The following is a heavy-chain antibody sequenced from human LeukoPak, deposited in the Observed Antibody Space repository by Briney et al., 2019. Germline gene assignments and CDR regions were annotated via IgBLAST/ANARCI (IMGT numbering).Heavy chain of an antibody. CDR3: ARGGGSYYRYAFDI. D-gene: IGHD1-26*01. J-gene: IGHJ3*02. CDR1: GGSISSGSYH. Sequence: SQTLSLTCTVSGGSISSGSYHWSWIRQPAGKGLEWIGRIDTRGSSNYNPSLKSRVTISVDTSKNQFSLKLSSVTAADTAVYYCARGGGSYYRYAFDIWGQGTMVTVSS. V-gene: IGHV4-61*02. CDR2: IDTRGSS.